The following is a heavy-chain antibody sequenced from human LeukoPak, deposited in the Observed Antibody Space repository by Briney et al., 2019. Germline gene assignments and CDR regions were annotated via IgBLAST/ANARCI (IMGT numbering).Heavy chain of an antibody. V-gene: IGHV3-7*05. J-gene: IGHJ3*01. CDR1: GFTFSRYW. CDR2: INQDGSEK. Sequence: GGSLRLSCGVSGFTFSRYWMSWVRQAPGKGLEWVANINQDGSEKNYVDSVRGRFTISRDNAKNSLYLQMNSLRAEDTAVYYCASGYTSGAWGQGTLVTVSS. CDR3: ASGYTSGA. D-gene: IGHD6-19*01.